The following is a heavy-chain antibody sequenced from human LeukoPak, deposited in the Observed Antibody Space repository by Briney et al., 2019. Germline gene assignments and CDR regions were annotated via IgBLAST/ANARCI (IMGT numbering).Heavy chain of an antibody. CDR1: GFTFSSYA. J-gene: IGHJ4*02. CDR3: ASPSEGTYYYDSSGYYSFDY. V-gene: IGHV3-23*01. D-gene: IGHD3-22*01. Sequence: PGGSLRLSCAASGFTFSSYAMSWVRQAPGKGLEWVSAISGSGGSTYYADSVKGRFTISRDNSKNTLYLQMNSLRAEDTAVYYCASPSEGTYYYDSSGYYSFDYWGQGTLVTVSS. CDR2: ISGSGGST.